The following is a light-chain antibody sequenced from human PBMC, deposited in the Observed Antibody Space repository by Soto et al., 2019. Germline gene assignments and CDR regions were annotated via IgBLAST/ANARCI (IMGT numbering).Light chain of an antibody. Sequence: ETVFTQSPATLSLSRGESAALSCWASQSVSSYLAWYQQKPGQAPRLLIYDASKRATGIPARFSGGGFGTDYTLTISSLQAEDFAGYYCQQYNNLPPSFGGGTKVDIK. CDR3: QQYNNLPPS. CDR1: QSVSSY. V-gene: IGKV3-11*01. J-gene: IGKJ4*01. CDR2: DAS.